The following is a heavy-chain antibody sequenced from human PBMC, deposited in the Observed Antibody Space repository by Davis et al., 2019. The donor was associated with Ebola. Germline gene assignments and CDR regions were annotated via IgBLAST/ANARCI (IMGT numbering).Heavy chain of an antibody. V-gene: IGHV4-59*08. D-gene: IGHD6-13*01. Sequence: SETLSLTCTVSSGFISSYYWSWIRQPPGKGLEWIGYIYYTGSTNYNPSLKSRVTISVDTSKNQFSLQLNSVTPEDTAVYFCTRQYSIDRHRGLDYWGQGTLVTVSS. CDR3: TRQYSIDRHRGLDY. CDR2: IYYTGST. J-gene: IGHJ4*02. CDR1: SGFISSYY.